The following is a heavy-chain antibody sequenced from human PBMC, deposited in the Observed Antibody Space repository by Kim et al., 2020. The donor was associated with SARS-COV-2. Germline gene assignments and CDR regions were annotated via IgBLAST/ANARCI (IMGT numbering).Heavy chain of an antibody. CDR2: RT. J-gene: IGHJ4*02. V-gene: IGHV4-59*01. CDR3: ARVGEGAAKD. Sequence: RTNYIPTLQGRVTISVDTTKNQYSLKLTAVTAADTAVYYCARVGEGAAKDWGQGILVTVSS. D-gene: IGHD1-26*01.